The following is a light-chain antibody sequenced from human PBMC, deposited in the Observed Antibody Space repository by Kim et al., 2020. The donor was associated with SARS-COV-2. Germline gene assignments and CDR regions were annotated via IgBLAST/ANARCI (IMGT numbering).Light chain of an antibody. J-gene: IGLJ2*01. CDR2: DNN. Sequence: QSVLTQPPSVSAAPGQKVTISCSGSGSNIGTNDVSWFQQFPGTAPKLLIYDNNKRPSGTPDRFSGSKSATSATLDITELQTGDEADYHCGTWDSSLSAVVFGGGTQLTV. V-gene: IGLV1-51*01. CDR1: GSNIGTND. CDR3: GTWDSSLSAVV.